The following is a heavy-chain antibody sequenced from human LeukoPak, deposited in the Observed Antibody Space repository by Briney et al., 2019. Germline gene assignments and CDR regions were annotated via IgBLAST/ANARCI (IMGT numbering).Heavy chain of an antibody. CDR1: GFTFSSYA. CDR3: AKENGYYYDSSVLLGY. J-gene: IGHJ4*02. V-gene: IGHV3-23*01. D-gene: IGHD3-22*01. Sequence: GGSLRLSCSASGFTFSSYAVSWVRQAPRKGLEWVATLTGDGRSTYYADSVKGRFTISRDNSKNTLYLQMSSLRAEDTAVYYCAKENGYYYDSSVLLGYWGQGTLVTVSS. CDR2: LTGDGRST.